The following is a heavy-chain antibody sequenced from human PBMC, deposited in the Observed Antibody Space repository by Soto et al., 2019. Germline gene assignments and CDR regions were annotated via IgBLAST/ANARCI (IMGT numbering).Heavy chain of an antibody. CDR3: ARDTRGDGFDP. D-gene: IGHD2-21*02. CDR1: GGTFSSYA. V-gene: IGHV1-69*13. CDR2: IIPIFGTT. Sequence: ASVKVSCKASGGTFSSYAISWVRQAPGQGLEWMGGIIPIFGTTNYAQKFQGRVTMTADESTSTAYMELSSLRSDDTAVYYCARDTRGDGFDPWGQGTLVTVSS. J-gene: IGHJ5*02.